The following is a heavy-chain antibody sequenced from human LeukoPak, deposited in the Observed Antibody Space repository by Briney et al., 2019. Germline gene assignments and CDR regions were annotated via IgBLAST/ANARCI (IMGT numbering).Heavy chain of an antibody. CDR3: AKDSPVATI. V-gene: IGHV3-23*01. CDR1: GFTFGSYG. D-gene: IGHD1/OR15-1a*01. CDR2: ISGSSDAT. J-gene: IGHJ4*02. Sequence: GGSLRLSCAASGFTFGSYGMSWVRQAPGKGLEWVSAISGSSDATYYPDSVKGRFTISRDNSKNTLFLQMNSLRGEDTAVYYCAKDSPVATIWGQGTLVTVSS.